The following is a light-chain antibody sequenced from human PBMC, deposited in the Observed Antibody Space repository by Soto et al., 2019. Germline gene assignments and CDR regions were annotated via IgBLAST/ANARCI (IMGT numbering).Light chain of an antibody. CDR2: NNN. CDR1: RSNIGTNA. CDR3: AAWDDSLNGYV. V-gene: IGLV1-44*01. J-gene: IGLJ1*01. Sequence: QSVLTHPPSASGTPGQRVTISCSGGRSNIGTNAVNWYQQLPGTAPKLLIYNNNQRPSGVPDRFSGSKSGTSASLAISGLQSEDEADSYCAAWDDSLNGYVFGTGTKLTVL.